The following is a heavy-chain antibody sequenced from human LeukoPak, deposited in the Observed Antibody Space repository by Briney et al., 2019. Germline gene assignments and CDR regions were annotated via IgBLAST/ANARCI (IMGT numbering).Heavy chain of an antibody. J-gene: IGHJ4*02. D-gene: IGHD5-18*01. CDR2: ISGSGGST. CDR3: AKRISLRGYSYGCDY. Sequence: GGSLRLSCAASGFTFSNAWMSWVRQAPGKGLEWVSAISGSGGSTYYADSVKGRFTISRDNSKNTLYLQMNSLRAEDTAVYYCAKRISLRGYSYGCDYWGQGTLVTVSS. CDR1: GFTFSNAW. V-gene: IGHV3-23*01.